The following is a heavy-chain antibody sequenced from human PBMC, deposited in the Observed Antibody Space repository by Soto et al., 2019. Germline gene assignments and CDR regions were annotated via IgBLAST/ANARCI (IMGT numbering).Heavy chain of an antibody. CDR3: ARAVEGHFDY. Sequence: EVQLVESGGGLVQPGGSLRLSCAASGFRFNIYSMNWVRQAPGKGLEWSAYITSDTNTIKYADSVKGRFTISRDNARNLVYLQMNSMRDQATAVYYCARAVEGHFDYWGQGTVVTVSS. D-gene: IGHD6-19*01. V-gene: IGHV3-48*02. CDR1: GFRFNIYS. J-gene: IGHJ4*02. CDR2: ITSDTNTI.